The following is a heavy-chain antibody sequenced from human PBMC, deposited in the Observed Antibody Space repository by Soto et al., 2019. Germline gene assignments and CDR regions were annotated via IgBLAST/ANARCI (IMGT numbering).Heavy chain of an antibody. V-gene: IGHV2-5*02. CDR2: IYWDDDK. CDR3: AHRRSRGYSGYGTYAY. D-gene: IGHD5-12*01. Sequence: QITLKESGPSLVKPTQTLTLTCTFSGFSLSTSGVGVGWIRQPPGKALEWLALIYWDDDKRYSPSLKSRLTITKDTSNNQVVLTMPNMDPVDTATYYCAHRRSRGYSGYGTYAYWGQGTLVTVSS. J-gene: IGHJ4*02. CDR1: GFSLSTSGVG.